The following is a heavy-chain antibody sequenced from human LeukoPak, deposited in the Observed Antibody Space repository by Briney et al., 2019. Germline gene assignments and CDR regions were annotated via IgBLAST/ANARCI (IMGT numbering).Heavy chain of an antibody. J-gene: IGHJ4*02. CDR3: AKRGYYYDSSGYYSSLFFDY. V-gene: IGHV3-30*18. Sequence: GGSLRLSCAASGFAFSGYGMHWVRQAPGKELEWVAAIASDGNNKYYVESVKGRFTIPRDNSRNTLYLQMNSLRAEDTAVYYCAKRGYYYDSSGYYSSLFFDYWGQGTLVTVSS. CDR2: IASDGNNK. CDR1: GFAFSGYG. D-gene: IGHD3-22*01.